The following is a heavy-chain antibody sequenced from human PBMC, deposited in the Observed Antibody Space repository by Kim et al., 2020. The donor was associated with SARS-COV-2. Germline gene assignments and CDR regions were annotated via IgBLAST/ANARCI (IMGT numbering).Heavy chain of an antibody. V-gene: IGHV3-9*01. CDR3: AKDGASSSRRLVNWFDP. J-gene: IGHJ5*02. D-gene: IGHD2-2*01. Sequence: KCRFTIARDNAKNSLYLQMNSLRAEDTALYYCAKDGASSSRRLVNWFDPWGQGTLVTVSS.